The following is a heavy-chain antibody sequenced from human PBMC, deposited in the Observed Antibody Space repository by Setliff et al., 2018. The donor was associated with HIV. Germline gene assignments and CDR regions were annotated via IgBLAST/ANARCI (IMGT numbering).Heavy chain of an antibody. Sequence: GASVKVSCKASGYTFSDYYMHWVRQAPGHGLEWMGWLASYNDDANYAQNLQGRVTMTTDKSTSTAYMELRSLRSDDTAVYYCARGQYGDELFDYWGQGTLVTVSS. D-gene: IGHD4-17*01. CDR1: GYTFSDYY. J-gene: IGHJ4*02. V-gene: IGHV1-18*04. CDR3: ARGQYGDELFDY. CDR2: LASYNDDA.